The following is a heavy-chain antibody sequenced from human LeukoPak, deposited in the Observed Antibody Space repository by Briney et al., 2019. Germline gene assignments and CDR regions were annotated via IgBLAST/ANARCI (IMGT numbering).Heavy chain of an antibody. Sequence: PSETLSLTCTVSGDSISSGDYYWSWIRQPPGKGLEWIGRIYTSGSTNYNPSLKSRVTMSVDTSKNQFSLKLSSVTAADTAVYYCARVLSRNDAFDIWGQGTMVTVSS. CDR3: ARVLSRNDAFDI. D-gene: IGHD1-14*01. CDR1: GDSISSGDYY. J-gene: IGHJ3*02. CDR2: IYTSGST. V-gene: IGHV4-61*02.